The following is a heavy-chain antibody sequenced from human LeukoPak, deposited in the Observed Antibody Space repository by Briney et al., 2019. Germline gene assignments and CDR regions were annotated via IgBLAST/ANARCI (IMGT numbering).Heavy chain of an antibody. CDR2: INPSGGSR. D-gene: IGHD6-6*01. CDR3: ARGVTLTTRPEIWAGDY. CDR1: VYTFTSYY. J-gene: IGHJ4*02. V-gene: IGHV1-46*01. Sequence: ASVKVSCQASVYTFTSYYVHWVRQAPGQGVAWVGIINPSGGSRTYAQKFQGRVTMTRDTSTSTVYMELSSLRSEDTAVYYCARGVTLTTRPEIWAGDYWGQGTLVTV.